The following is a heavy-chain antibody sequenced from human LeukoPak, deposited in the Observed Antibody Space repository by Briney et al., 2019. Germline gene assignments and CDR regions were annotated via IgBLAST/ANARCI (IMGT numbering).Heavy chain of an antibody. CDR3: ARKIYGSENYIDY. D-gene: IGHD3-10*01. J-gene: IGHJ4*02. Sequence: GGSLRLSCAASGFTFSDYYINWIRQAPGMGLEWVAYLSSSGNMIYYSDSVKGRFAISRDNAKNSVYLQMNSLRAEDTAVYYCARKIYGSENYIDYWGQGTLVTVSS. CDR1: GFTFSDYY. CDR2: LSSSGNMI. V-gene: IGHV3-11*01.